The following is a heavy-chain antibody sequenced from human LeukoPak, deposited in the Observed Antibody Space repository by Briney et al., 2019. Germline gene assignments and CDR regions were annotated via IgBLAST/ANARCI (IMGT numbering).Heavy chain of an antibody. D-gene: IGHD5-12*01. Sequence: GGALRLSCAASGFTFSDYWMHWVRHTPGKGLVWVSRIHPDGSRTMYIDSVKGRFIISRDNAENTVYLQMNGLRAEDAGVYYCAREQRYDDFDYWGQGILVTVSS. CDR3: AREQRYDDFDY. CDR1: GFTFSDYW. V-gene: IGHV3-74*03. CDR2: IHPDGSRT. J-gene: IGHJ4*02.